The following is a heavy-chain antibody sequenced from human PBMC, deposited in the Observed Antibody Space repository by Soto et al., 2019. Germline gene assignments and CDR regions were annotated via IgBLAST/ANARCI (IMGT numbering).Heavy chain of an antibody. CDR1: GFTFSSYS. CDR3: AGIAYSSGWFRYFDY. V-gene: IGHV3-48*01. J-gene: IGHJ4*02. Sequence: GGSLRLSCAASGFTFSSYSMNWVRQAPGKGLEWVSYISSSSSTIYYADSVKGRFTISRDNAKNSLYLQMNSLRAEDTAVYYCAGIAYSSGWFRYFDYWGQGTLVTVSS. CDR2: ISSSSSTI. D-gene: IGHD6-19*01.